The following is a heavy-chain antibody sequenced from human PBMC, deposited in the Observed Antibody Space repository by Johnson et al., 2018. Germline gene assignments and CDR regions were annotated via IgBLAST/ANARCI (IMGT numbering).Heavy chain of an antibody. CDR1: GFLFSDYG. D-gene: IGHD6-13*01. CDR3: ARFSSIWGRGLPRDRIHDAFDI. V-gene: IGHV3-30*03. Sequence: QVQLVESGGGVVQPGRSLRLSCAASGFLFSDYGIHWVRQAPGKGLEWVTIISYDGNNRYYTDSVKGRFTISRDNSKNTLYLQMNSLRPEDTAMYYWARFSSIWGRGLPRDRIHDAFDIWGQGTMGTVSS. J-gene: IGHJ3*02. CDR2: ISYDGNNR.